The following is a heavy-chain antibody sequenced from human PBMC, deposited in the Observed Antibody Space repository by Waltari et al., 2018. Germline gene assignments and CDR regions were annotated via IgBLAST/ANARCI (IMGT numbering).Heavy chain of an antibody. V-gene: IGHV4-61*02. CDR3: ARGALYSSSWFWFDP. Sequence: WSWIRQPAGKGLEWIGRIYTSGSTNYNPSLKSRVTISVDTSKNQFSLKLSSVTAADTAVYYCARGALYSSSWFWFDPWGQGTLVTVSS. CDR2: IYTSGST. D-gene: IGHD6-13*01. J-gene: IGHJ5*02.